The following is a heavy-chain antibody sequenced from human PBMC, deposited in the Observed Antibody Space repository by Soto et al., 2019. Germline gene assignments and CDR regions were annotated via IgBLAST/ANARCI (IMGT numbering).Heavy chain of an antibody. J-gene: IGHJ4*02. V-gene: IGHV3-30-3*01. CDR2: ISYDGSNK. CDR1: GFTFSSYA. CDR3: ARGYGSGNYYVDY. Sequence: QVQLVESGGGVVQPGRSLRLSCAASGFTFSSYAMHWVRQAPGKGLEWVAVISYDGSNKYYADSVKGRFTISRDNSKNTLYLQMNSLRAEDTAVYYCARGYGSGNYYVDYWGRGTLVTVSS. D-gene: IGHD3-10*01.